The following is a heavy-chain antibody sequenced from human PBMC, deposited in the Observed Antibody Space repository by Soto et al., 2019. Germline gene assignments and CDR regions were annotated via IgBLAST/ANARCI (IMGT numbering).Heavy chain of an antibody. J-gene: IGHJ4*02. CDR3: ATVASTHFDS. Sequence: QVQLQQSGPGLLKPSETLSLTCTVSGGSISSPSYNWGWVRQPPGKGPEWIGSFFYGGRTHYSPSLESRLSISVATARSQVSLILTSVPAADPAVYYCATVASTHFDSWGQGALVVVSS. V-gene: IGHV4-39*01. D-gene: IGHD1-1*01. CDR1: GGSISSPSYN. CDR2: FFYGGRT.